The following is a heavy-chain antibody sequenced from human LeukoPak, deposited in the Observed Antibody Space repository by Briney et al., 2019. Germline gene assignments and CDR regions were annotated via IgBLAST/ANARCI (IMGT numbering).Heavy chain of an antibody. V-gene: IGHV4-59*05. Sequence: SETLSLTCTVSGGSISSYYWSWIRQPPGKGLEWIGSLYYSGSTYYNPSLKSRVTISVDSSKNQFSLKLSSVTAADTAVYYCARQYCSSTSCFDYWGQGTLVTVSS. CDR3: ARQYCSSTSCFDY. CDR1: GGSISSYY. D-gene: IGHD2-2*01. J-gene: IGHJ4*02. CDR2: LYYSGST.